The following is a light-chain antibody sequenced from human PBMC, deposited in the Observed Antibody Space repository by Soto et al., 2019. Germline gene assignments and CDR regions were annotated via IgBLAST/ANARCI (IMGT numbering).Light chain of an antibody. CDR3: QSYGTRLSGLYV. V-gene: IGLV1-40*03. CDR1: SSNIGAGRD. Sequence: QAVVTQPPSVSGAPGQRVIISCTGSSSNIGAGRDVHWYRQFPGEAPKFLISDSNHRPSGVPDRFSVSKSGASASLAITGLRPEDEGDYFCQSYGTRLSGLYVFGTGTKLTVL. CDR2: DSN. J-gene: IGLJ1*01.